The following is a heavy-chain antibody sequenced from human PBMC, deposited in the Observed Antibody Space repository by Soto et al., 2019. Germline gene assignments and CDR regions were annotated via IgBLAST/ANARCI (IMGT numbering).Heavy chain of an antibody. Sequence: QVQLVQSEGELRQPGASVTVSCRASGYTFTSYGIIWVRQAPGQGLEWMGYISPNSGATTYAQKLQGRLTLTTDTSTSTAYIKLRSLSSDDAAIYYCVREMWTRSGPQNGFDYWGLGALVTVSS. CDR3: VREMWTRSGPQNGFDY. J-gene: IGHJ4*02. D-gene: IGHD6-25*01. CDR1: GYTFTSYG. V-gene: IGHV1-18*01. CDR2: ISPNSGAT.